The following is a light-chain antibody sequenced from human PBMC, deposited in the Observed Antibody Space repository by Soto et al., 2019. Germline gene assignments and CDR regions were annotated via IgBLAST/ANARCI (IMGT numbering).Light chain of an antibody. CDR1: NIGAYS. V-gene: IGLV3-21*02. Sequence: SYELTQPPSVSVAPGQTARISCGGNNIGAYSVYWYQQKPGQAPVLVVYDDTDRPSGVPERFSGSNSGNTATLNISSVEAGDEAAYYCQVWDSDSDPSYVFGTGTKVTVL. J-gene: IGLJ1*01. CDR3: QVWDSDSDPSYV. CDR2: DDT.